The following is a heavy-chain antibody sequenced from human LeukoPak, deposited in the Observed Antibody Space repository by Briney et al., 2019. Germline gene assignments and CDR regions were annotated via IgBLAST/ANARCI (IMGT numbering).Heavy chain of an antibody. D-gene: IGHD1-26*01. V-gene: IGHV3-30*18. CDR3: AKDDIVGATGY. Sequence: PGRSLRLSCAASRFTFSSYGMHWVRQAPGKGLEWVAVVSSDGTIKYYADSVKGRFTISRDNSKNTLYLQMNSLRAEDTAVYYCAKDDIVGATGYWGQGTLVTVSS. J-gene: IGHJ4*02. CDR2: VSSDGTIK. CDR1: RFTFSSYG.